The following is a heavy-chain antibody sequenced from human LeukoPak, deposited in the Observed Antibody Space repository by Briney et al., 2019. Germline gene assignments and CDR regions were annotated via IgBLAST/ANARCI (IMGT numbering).Heavy chain of an antibody. CDR3: AGHRGDY. CDR1: GGSISSSSYY. D-gene: IGHD3-10*01. CDR2: IYYSGST. J-gene: IGHJ4*02. V-gene: IGHV4-39*01. Sequence: ASETLSLTCTVSGGSISSSSYYWGWIRQPPGKGLEWIGSIYYSGSTYYNPSLKSRVTISVDTSKNQFSLKLSSVTAADTAVYYCAGHRGDYWGQGTLVTVSS.